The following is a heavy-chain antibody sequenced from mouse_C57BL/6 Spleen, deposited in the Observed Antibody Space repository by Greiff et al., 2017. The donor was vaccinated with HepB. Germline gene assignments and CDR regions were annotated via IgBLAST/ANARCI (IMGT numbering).Heavy chain of an antibody. V-gene: IGHV1-26*01. CDR3: ARLNYYGSFDY. Sequence: EVQLQQSGPELVKPGASVKISCKASGYTFTDYYMNWVKQSHGKSLEWIGDINPNNGGTSYNQKFKGKATLTVDKSSSTAYMELRSLTSEDSAVYYCARLNYYGSFDYWGQGTTLTVSS. D-gene: IGHD1-1*01. CDR1: GYTFTDYY. CDR2: INPNNGGT. J-gene: IGHJ2*01.